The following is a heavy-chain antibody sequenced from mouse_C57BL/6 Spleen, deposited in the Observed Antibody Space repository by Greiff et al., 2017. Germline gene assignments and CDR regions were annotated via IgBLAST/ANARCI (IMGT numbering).Heavy chain of an antibody. D-gene: IGHD2-4*01. CDR2: IYPGSGST. J-gene: IGHJ1*03. CDR1: GYTFTSYW. V-gene: IGHV1-55*01. Sequence: VQLQESGPELVKPGASVKISCKASGYTFTSYWITWVKQRPGQGLEWIGDIYPGSGSTNYNEKFKSKATLTVDTSSSTAYMQLSSLTSEDSAVYYCARAPSYDYDGYFDVWGTGTTVTVSS. CDR3: ARAPSYDYDGYFDV.